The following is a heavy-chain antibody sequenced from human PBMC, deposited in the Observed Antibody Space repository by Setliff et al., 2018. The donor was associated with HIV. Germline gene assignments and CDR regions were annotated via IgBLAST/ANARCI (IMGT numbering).Heavy chain of an antibody. V-gene: IGHV1-3*01. Sequence: ASVKVSCKASGYTFTSYAMHWVRQAPGQRLEWMGWINAGNGNTKYSQKFQGRVTITRDTSASTAYMELSSLRSEDTSVYYCATFFLNTMTSCPACPDAFDIWGQGTMVTVSS. CDR1: GYTFTSYA. J-gene: IGHJ3*02. CDR2: INAGNGNT. CDR3: ATFFLNTMTSCPACPDAFDI. D-gene: IGHD3-22*01.